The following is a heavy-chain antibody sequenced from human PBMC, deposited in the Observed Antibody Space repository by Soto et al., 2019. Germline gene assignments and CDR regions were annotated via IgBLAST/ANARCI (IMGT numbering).Heavy chain of an antibody. D-gene: IGHD1-26*01. J-gene: IGHJ4*02. V-gene: IGHV1-18*01. CDR1: GYTFTSYG. CDR3: ASFSNSGSYPPFDY. Sequence: ASVKVSCKASGYTFTSYGISWVRQAPGQGLEWMGWISAYNGNTNYAQKLQGRVTMTTDTSTSTVYMELSSLRSEDTAVYYCASFSNSGSYPPFDYWGQGTLVTVSS. CDR2: ISAYNGNT.